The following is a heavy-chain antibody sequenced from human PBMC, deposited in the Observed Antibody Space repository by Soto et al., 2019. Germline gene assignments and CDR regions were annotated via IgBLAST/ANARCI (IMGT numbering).Heavy chain of an antibody. Sequence: ASETLSLTCAVYGGSFSGYYWSWIRQPPGKGLEWIGEINHSGSTNYNPSLKSRVTISVDTSKNQFSLKLSSVTAADTAVYYCARGRDYGDYQAVGYWGQGTLVTVSS. CDR2: INHSGST. J-gene: IGHJ4*02. D-gene: IGHD4-17*01. CDR3: ARGRDYGDYQAVGY. CDR1: GGSFSGYY. V-gene: IGHV4-34*01.